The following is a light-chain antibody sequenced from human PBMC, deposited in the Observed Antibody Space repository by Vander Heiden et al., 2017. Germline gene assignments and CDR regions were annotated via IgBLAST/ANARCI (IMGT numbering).Light chain of an antibody. Sequence: DIQMTQSPSSLSASVGDRVTTTCQASQDISNYLNWYQQKPGKAPKLLIYDASNLETGVPSRFSGSASGTDFTFTISILQPEDLATYYCQQYDNLPLTFGGGTKVEIK. V-gene: IGKV1-33*01. CDR3: QQYDNLPLT. CDR2: DAS. J-gene: IGKJ4*01. CDR1: QDISNY.